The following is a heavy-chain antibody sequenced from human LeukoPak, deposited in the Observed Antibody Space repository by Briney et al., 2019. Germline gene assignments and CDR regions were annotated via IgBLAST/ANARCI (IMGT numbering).Heavy chain of an antibody. CDR1: GYTFTGYY. CDR2: INPNSGGT. V-gene: IGHV1-2*02. CDR3: ARDPRGRPHNGMDV. J-gene: IGHJ6*02. Sequence: GASVKVSCKASGYTFTGYYMHWVRQAPGQGLEWMGWINPNSGGTNYAQKLQGRVTMTRDTSISTAYMELSSLRSEDTAVYYCARDPRGRPHNGMDVWGQGTTVTVSS.